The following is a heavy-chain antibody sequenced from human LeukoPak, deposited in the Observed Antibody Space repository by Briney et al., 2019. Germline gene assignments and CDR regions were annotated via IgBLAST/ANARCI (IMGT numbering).Heavy chain of an antibody. D-gene: IGHD3-3*01. CDR2: IYYSGST. CDR3: ARVYDFWSGYYSFDY. Sequence: SQTLSLTCTVSGGSLSSGGYYWRWIRQHPGKGLEWIGYIYYSGSTYYNPSLKSRVTISVDTSKNQFSLKLSSVTAADTAVYYCARVYDFWSGYYSFDYWGQGTLVTVSS. J-gene: IGHJ4*02. CDR1: GGSLSSGGYY. V-gene: IGHV4-31*03.